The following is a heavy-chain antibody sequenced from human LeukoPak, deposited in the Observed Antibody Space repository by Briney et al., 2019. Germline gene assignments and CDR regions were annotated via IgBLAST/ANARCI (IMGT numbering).Heavy chain of an antibody. CDR3: ARVGTSAAGTSAYYHYGMDV. V-gene: IGHV4-59*01. J-gene: IGHJ6*02. D-gene: IGHD6-13*01. CDR1: GGSISSYY. Sequence: SETLSLTCTVSGGSISSYYWSWIRQPPGKGLEWIGYIYYSGSTNYNPSLKSRVTISVATSKNQFSLKLSSVTAADTAVYYCARVGTSAAGTSAYYHYGMDVWGRGTTVTVSS. CDR2: IYYSGST.